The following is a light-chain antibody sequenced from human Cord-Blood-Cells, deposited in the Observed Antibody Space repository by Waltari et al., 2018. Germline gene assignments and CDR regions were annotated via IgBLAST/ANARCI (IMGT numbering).Light chain of an antibody. CDR2: EGS. CDR3: SSYAGSSSYV. J-gene: IGLJ1*01. Sequence: QSALTQPPSASGSPGQSVTISCTGTSSDVGGYNYVSWYQQHPGKAPKLMIYEGSKRPAGVADRFSGSKSGNAAALTVSGLQAEDEADYYCSSYAGSSSYVFGTGTKVTVL. V-gene: IGLV2-8*01. CDR1: SSDVGGYNY.